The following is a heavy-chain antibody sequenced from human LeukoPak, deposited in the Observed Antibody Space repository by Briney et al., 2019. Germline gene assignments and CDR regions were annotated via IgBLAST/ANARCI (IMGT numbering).Heavy chain of an antibody. CDR1: GFTFSSHG. V-gene: IGHV3-23*01. Sequence: GGSLRLSCAASGFTFSSHGMTWVRQAPGKGLEWVSGVNGNGGSTSYADSVKGRFTIFRDNSKNTVYLQMNSLRVEDTAVYYCAKSLYGGCDYWGQGTVVTVSS. CDR2: VNGNGGST. J-gene: IGHJ4*02. CDR3: AKSLYGGCDY. D-gene: IGHD3-16*02.